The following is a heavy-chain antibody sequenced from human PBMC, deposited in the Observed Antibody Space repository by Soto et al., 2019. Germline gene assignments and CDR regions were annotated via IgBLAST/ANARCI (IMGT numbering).Heavy chain of an antibody. Sequence: QVQLVESGGGVVQPGRSLRLSCAASGFTFSSYGMHWVRQAPGKGLEWVAVISYDGSNKYYADSVKGRFTISRDNSKNTLYLQMNSLRAEDTAVYYCAKGPAIVLVPAAMNYYYCMDVWGQGTTVTVSS. V-gene: IGHV3-30*18. D-gene: IGHD2-2*01. CDR3: AKGPAIVLVPAAMNYYYCMDV. J-gene: IGHJ6*02. CDR2: ISYDGSNK. CDR1: GFTFSSYG.